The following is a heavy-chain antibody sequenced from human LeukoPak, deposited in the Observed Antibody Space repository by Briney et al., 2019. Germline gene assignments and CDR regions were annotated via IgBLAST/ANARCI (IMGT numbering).Heavy chain of an antibody. CDR2: ITDGAIST. CDR3: ARDAVGYYDYYYYMDV. V-gene: IGHV3-23*01. Sequence: GGSLRLSCAASGFTFSSYWMSWVRQAPGKGLEWVSTITDGAISTYYADSVKGRFTISRDNSKNTLYLQMNTLIPEDTAVNYCARDAVGYYDYYYYMDVWGKGTTVTVSS. J-gene: IGHJ6*03. CDR1: GFTFSSYW. D-gene: IGHD2-15*01.